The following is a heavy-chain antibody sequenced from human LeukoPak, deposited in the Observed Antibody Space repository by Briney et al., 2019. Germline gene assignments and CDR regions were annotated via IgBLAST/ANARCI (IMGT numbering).Heavy chain of an antibody. CDR1: GFTFSSYS. J-gene: IGHJ4*02. CDR3: ARETLAAAGPYYFDY. Sequence: GGSLRLSCAASGFTFSSYSMNWVRQAPGKGLEWVSSISSSSSYIYYADSVKGRFTISRDNSKNTLYLQMNSLRAEDTAVYYCARETLAAAGPYYFDYWGQGTLVTVSS. V-gene: IGHV3-21*01. CDR2: ISSSSSYI. D-gene: IGHD6-13*01.